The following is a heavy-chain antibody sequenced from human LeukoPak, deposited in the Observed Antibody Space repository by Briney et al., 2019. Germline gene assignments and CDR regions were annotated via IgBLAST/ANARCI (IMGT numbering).Heavy chain of an antibody. J-gene: IGHJ5*02. CDR1: GYTFTGYY. Sequence: ASVKVSCKASGYTFTGYYMHWVRQAPGQGLEWMGWINPNSGGTNYAQKFQGRVTMTRNTSISTAYMELSSLRSEDTAVYYCARTTRGSYYAWFDPWGQGTLVTVSS. CDR3: ARTTRGSYYAWFDP. D-gene: IGHD1-26*01. CDR2: INPNSGGT. V-gene: IGHV1-2*02.